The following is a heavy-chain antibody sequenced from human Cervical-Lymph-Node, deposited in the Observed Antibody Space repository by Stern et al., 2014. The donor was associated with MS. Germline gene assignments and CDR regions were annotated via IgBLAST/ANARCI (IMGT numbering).Heavy chain of an antibody. Sequence: VQLVESGPGLVKPSQTLSLTCTVSGGSISSGDNYWSWIRQPPGKGPEWIGYIHYSGGTYFTPSLKSRATISADTSKNQFSLKLNSMTAADTAVYYCARVPVYGDAFFDYWGQGILVTVSS. V-gene: IGHV4-30-4*01. CDR1: GGSISSGDNY. CDR3: ARVPVYGDAFFDY. D-gene: IGHD4-17*01. CDR2: IHYSGGT. J-gene: IGHJ4*02.